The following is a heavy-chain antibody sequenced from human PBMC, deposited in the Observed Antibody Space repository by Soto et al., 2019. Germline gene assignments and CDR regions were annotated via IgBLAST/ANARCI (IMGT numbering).Heavy chain of an antibody. CDR3: AQVLSGARLISTTAFDY. V-gene: IGHV3-23*01. CDR1: GFTFSSYA. J-gene: IGHJ4*02. D-gene: IGHD1-26*01. Sequence: PGGSLRLSCAASGFTFSSYAMTWVRQAPGKGLEWVSAILGSGGRTYYADSVKGRFTISKDNSQNTLYLQLNSLRAEDTAVYYCAQVLSGARLISTTAFDYWGQGTLVTVSS. CDR2: ILGSGGRT.